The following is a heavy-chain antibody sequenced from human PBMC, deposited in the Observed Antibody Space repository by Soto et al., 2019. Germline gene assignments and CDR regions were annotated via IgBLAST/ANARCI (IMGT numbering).Heavy chain of an antibody. Sequence: ASVKVSSKDSGYAFTGYAMHSVHQAPGQRLEWMGWINAGNGNTKYSQKFQGRVTITRDTSASTAYMELSSLRSEDTAVYYCARDGGYSYGYYYYYGMDVWGQGTTVTVSS. CDR2: INAGNGNT. D-gene: IGHD5-18*01. J-gene: IGHJ6*02. CDR3: ARDGGYSYGYYYYYGMDV. V-gene: IGHV1-3*01. CDR1: GYAFTGYA.